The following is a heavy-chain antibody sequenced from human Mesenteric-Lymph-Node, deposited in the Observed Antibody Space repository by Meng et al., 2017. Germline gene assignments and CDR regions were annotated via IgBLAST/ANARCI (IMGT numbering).Heavy chain of an antibody. CDR3: AREDFIDCSGYFDY. Sequence: SVKVSCKASGYTFMDYYIQWVRQAPGQGLEWMGRIIPILGIANYAQKFQGRVTITADKSTSTAYMELSSLRSEDTAVYYCAREDFIDCSGYFDYWGQGTLVTVSS. J-gene: IGHJ4*02. V-gene: IGHV1-69*04. D-gene: IGHD2-15*01. CDR2: IIPILGIA. CDR1: GYTFMDYY.